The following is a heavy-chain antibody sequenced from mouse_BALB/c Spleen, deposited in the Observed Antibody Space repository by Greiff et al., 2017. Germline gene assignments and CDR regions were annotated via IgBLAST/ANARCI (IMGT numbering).Heavy chain of an antibody. V-gene: IGHV8-12*01. CDR2: IYWDDDK. CDR1: GFSLSTSGMG. CDR3: ARRDGNYGDYAMDY. J-gene: IGHJ4*01. D-gene: IGHD2-1*01. Sequence: QVTLKVSGPGILQPSQTLSLTCSFSGFSLSTSGMGVSWIRQPSGKGLEWLAHIYWDDDKRYNPSLKSRLTISKDTSRNQVFLKITSVDTADTATYYCARRDGNYGDYAMDYWGQGTSVTVSS.